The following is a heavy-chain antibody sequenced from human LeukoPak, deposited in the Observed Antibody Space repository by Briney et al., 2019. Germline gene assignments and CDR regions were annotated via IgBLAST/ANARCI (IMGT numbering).Heavy chain of an antibody. V-gene: IGHV3-48*01. Sequence: GGSLRLSCAASGFTFSSYSMNWVRQAPGKGLEWVSYISSSSSTIYYADSVKGRFTISRDNAKNSLYLQMNSLRAEDTAVYYCARDRCLDYGGNSVCAFDIWGQGTMVTVSS. J-gene: IGHJ3*02. CDR2: ISSSSSTI. D-gene: IGHD4-23*01. CDR3: ARDRCLDYGGNSVCAFDI. CDR1: GFTFSSYS.